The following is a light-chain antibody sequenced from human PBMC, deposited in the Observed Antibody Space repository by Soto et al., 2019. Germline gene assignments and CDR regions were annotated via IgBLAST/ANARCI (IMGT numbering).Light chain of an antibody. CDR2: GAY. CDR3: QQYGTAPWT. J-gene: IGKJ1*01. V-gene: IGKV3-20*01. CDR1: QSVINSY. Sequence: EIVLTQSPGTLSLSPGERATLSCRASQSVINSYLAWYQQKPGQAPRLLLYGAYNRATGIPDRFSGSGSGTDFTLTISRLEPEDFAVYYCQQYGTAPWTFGQGTKVEIK.